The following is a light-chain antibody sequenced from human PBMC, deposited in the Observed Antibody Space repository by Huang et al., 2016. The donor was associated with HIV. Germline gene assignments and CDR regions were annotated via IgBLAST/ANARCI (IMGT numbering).Light chain of an antibody. J-gene: IGKJ2*01. Sequence: DIVMTQSPDSLAVSLGERATFNCKSSQSVLFSSTNKNYLAWFQQKPGQPPKLLIYCASTRESGVPDRFSGSGSGTDFTLTISSLQAEDVAVYYCQQSYSTPPTFGQGTKLEIK. V-gene: IGKV4-1*01. CDR3: QQSYSTPPT. CDR2: CAS. CDR1: QSVLFSSTNKNY.